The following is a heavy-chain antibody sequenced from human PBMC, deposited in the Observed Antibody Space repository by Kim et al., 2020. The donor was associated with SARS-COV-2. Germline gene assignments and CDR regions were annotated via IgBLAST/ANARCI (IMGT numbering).Heavy chain of an antibody. Sequence: SETLSLTCTVSGGSISSSGYYWGWIRQPPGNRPEWIGRAHYTGSTYYNPSLKSRATISVDTSKNHFSLKLSSVTAADTAVYYCAKHFRVTSIRFLGIYHCDFGGPGTLVSVSS. CDR1: GGSISSSGYY. D-gene: IGHD3-3*01. CDR2: AHYTGST. J-gene: IGHJ4*02. CDR3: AKHFRVTSIRFLGIYHCDF. V-gene: IGHV4-39*01.